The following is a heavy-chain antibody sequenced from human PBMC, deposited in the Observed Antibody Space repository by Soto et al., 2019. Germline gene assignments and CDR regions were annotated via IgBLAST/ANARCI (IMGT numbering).Heavy chain of an antibody. D-gene: IGHD3-3*01. CDR3: ARDLGGVYDFWSGYFWVGYFLH. J-gene: IGHJ1*01. V-gene: IGHV3-11*01. Sequence: QVQLVESGGGLVKPGGSLRLSCAASGFTFSDYYMSWIRQAPGKGLEWLSYISSSGSTIDYADSVKGRFTISRDNAKNSLYLQMNSLRAEDTAVYYCARDLGGVYDFWSGYFWVGYFLHWGQGTLVTVSS. CDR1: GFTFSDYY. CDR2: ISSSGSTI.